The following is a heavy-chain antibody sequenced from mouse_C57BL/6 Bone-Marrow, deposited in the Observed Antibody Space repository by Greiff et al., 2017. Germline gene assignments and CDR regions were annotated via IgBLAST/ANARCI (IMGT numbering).Heavy chain of an antibody. Sequence: QVQLKQPGAELVRPGSSVKLSCKASGYTFTSYWMHWVKQRPIQGLEWIGNIDPSDSETHYNQKFKDKATLTVDKSSSTAYMQLSSLTSEDSAVYYCARVHYYYGSHWYFDVWGTGTTVTVSS. CDR1: GYTFTSYW. J-gene: IGHJ1*03. D-gene: IGHD1-1*01. CDR2: IDPSDSET. V-gene: IGHV1-52*01. CDR3: ARVHYYYGSHWYFDV.